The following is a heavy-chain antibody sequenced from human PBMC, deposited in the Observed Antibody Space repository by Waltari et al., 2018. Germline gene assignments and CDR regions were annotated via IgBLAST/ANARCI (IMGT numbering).Heavy chain of an antibody. CDR1: GFTFSSYE. CDR3: AREDYGGYGMDV. J-gene: IGHJ6*02. CDR2: ISSSGSTI. Sequence: EVQLVESGGGLVQPGGSLRLSCAASGFTFSSYEMNWVRQAPGKGLEWVSYISSSGSTIYDADSVKGRFTISRDNAKNSLYLQMNSLRAEDTAVYYCAREDYGGYGMDVWGQGTTVTVSS. V-gene: IGHV3-48*03. D-gene: IGHD3-16*01.